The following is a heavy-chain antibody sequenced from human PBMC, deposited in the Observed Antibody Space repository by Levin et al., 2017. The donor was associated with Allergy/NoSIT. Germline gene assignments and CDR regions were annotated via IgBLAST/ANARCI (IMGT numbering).Heavy chain of an antibody. J-gene: IGHJ4*02. CDR2: IYYSGTT. V-gene: IGHV4-61*01. Sequence: SQTLSLTCTVSGGSVSSASHYWSWIRQPPGKGLEWLGYIYYSGTTNYNPSLKSRVTISVDTSKNQFSLELSSVTAADTAVFFCARAITVTSFGYFDYWGQGTLVTVSS. CDR1: GGSVSSASHY. CDR3: ARAITVTSFGYFDY. D-gene: IGHD4-17*01.